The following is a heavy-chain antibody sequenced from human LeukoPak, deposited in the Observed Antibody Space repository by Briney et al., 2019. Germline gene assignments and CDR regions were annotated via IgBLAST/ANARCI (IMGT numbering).Heavy chain of an antibody. V-gene: IGHV4-31*03. D-gene: IGHD1-14*01. CDR1: GGSISSGGYY. J-gene: IGHJ4*02. CDR2: IYYSGST. CDR3: ARGNRNRGVLFDY. Sequence: SKTLSLTCTVSGGSISSGGYYWSWIRQHPGKGLEWIGYIYYSGSTYYNPSLKSRVTISVDTSKNQFSLKLSSVTAADTAVYYCARGNRNRGVLFDYWGQGTLATVSS.